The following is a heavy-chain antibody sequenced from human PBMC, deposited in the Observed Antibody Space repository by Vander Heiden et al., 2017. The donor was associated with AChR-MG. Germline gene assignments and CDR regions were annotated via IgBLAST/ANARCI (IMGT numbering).Heavy chain of an antibody. CDR3: ARERGRYCSSTSCYTGMFDP. Sequence: QVQLVQSGAEVKKPGSSVKVSCKASGGTFSSYATSGVRQAPGQGLEWMGGIIPIFGTANYAQKFQGRVTITADESTSTAYMELSSLRSEDTAVYYCARERGRYCSSTSCYTGMFDPWGQGTLVTVSS. J-gene: IGHJ5*02. D-gene: IGHD2-2*02. CDR2: IIPIFGTA. CDR1: GGTFSSYA. V-gene: IGHV1-69*01.